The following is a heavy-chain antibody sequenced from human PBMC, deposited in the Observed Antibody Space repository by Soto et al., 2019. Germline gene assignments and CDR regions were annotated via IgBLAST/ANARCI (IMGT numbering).Heavy chain of an antibody. CDR2: IYTSGST. V-gene: IGHV4-4*07. CDR3: ARDARSMVRGVITKEPNWFDP. D-gene: IGHD3-10*01. J-gene: IGHJ5*02. CDR1: GGSISSYY. Sequence: SETLSLTCTVSGGSISSYYWSWIRQPAGKGLEWIGRIYTSGSTNYNPSLKSRVTMSVDTSKNQFSLKLSSVTAADTAVYYCARDARSMVRGVITKEPNWFDPWGQGTLVTVS.